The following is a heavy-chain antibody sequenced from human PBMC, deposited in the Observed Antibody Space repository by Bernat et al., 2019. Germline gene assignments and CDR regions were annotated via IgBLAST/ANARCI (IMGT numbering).Heavy chain of an antibody. CDR3: ARTYYDFWSGYSTAYYFDY. CDR1: GGSISSGGYY. D-gene: IGHD3-3*01. Sequence: QLQLQESGSGLVKPSQTLSLTCAVSGGSISSGGYYWSWIRQHPGKGLEWIGYIYCSGSTYYNPSLKSRVTISVDTSKNQFSLKLSSVTAADTAVYYCARTYYDFWSGYSTAYYFDYWGQGTLVTVSS. V-gene: IGHV4-31*11. J-gene: IGHJ4*02. CDR2: IYCSGST.